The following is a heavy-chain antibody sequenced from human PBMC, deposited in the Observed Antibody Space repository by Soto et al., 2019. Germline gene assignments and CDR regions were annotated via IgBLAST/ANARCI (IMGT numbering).Heavy chain of an antibody. CDR1: GFIFSSYA. V-gene: IGHV3-23*01. Sequence: GGSLRLSCAASGFIFSSYAMSWVRQAPGKXLEWVSGISGSGAYTYYTDSVKGRFTISRDNSKNTVYLQMHSLRDEDTAVYYCAKDPATYCGGDCWGTFDPWGQGTLVTVSS. J-gene: IGHJ5*02. CDR3: AKDPATYCGGDCWGTFDP. D-gene: IGHD2-21*02. CDR2: ISGSGAYT.